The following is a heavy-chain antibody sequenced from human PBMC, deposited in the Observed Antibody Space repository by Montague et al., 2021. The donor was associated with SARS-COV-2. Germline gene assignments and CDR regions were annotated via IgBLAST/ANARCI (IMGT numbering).Heavy chain of an antibody. CDR3: ARLGLRYFDWLLLGEGYFGY. V-gene: IGHV4-34*01. CDR2: INHSGST. CDR1: GGSFSGYY. J-gene: IGHJ4*02. D-gene: IGHD3-9*01. Sequence: SETLSLTCAVYGGSFSGYYWSWIRQPPGKGLEWIGEINHSGSTNYNPSLKSRVTISVDTSKNQFSLKLSSVTAADTAVYYCARLGLRYFDWLLLGEGYFGYWGQGTLVTVSS.